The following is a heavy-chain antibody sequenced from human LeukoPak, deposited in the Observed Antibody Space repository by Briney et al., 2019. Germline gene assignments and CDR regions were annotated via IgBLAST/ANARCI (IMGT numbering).Heavy chain of an antibody. J-gene: IGHJ6*03. CDR1: GFTFSSYG. CDR3: ARDSAALYYYYMDV. Sequence: GGSLRLSCAASGFTFSSYGMHWVRQAPGKGLEWVAVIWYDGSNKDYADCVKGRFTISSNNSKNTLYLQMNRLSAEDTAVYYCARDSAALYYYYMDVWGKGTTVTVSS. V-gene: IGHV3-33*01. D-gene: IGHD6-13*01. CDR2: IWYDGSNK.